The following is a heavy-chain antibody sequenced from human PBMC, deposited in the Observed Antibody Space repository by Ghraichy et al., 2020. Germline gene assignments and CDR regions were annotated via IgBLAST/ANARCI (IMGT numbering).Heavy chain of an antibody. J-gene: IGHJ4*02. V-gene: IGHV5-51*01. CDR2: IYPGDSDT. CDR3: ARLEVYSSSWTGYFDY. Sequence: GESLNISCKGSGYSFTSYWIGWVRQMPGKGLEWMGIIYPGDSDTRYSPSFQGQVTISADKSISTAYLQWSSLKASDTAMYYCARLEVYSSSWTGYFDYWGQGTLVTVSS. D-gene: IGHD6-13*01. CDR1: GYSFTSYW.